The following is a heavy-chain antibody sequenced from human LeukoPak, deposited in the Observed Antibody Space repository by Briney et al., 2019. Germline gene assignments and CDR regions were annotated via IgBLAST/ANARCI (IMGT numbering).Heavy chain of an antibody. J-gene: IGHJ4*02. CDR3: ARRVGARRGNFDY. D-gene: IGHD1-26*01. V-gene: IGHV4-39*01. Sequence: SETLSLTCIVSGASLSSSSYYWGWIRQPPGKGLEWIGSVYYSGSTYYSPSLKSRVTISVDMSKNQFSLNLNSVTAADTAVYYCARRVGARRGNFDYWGQGTPVTVSS. CDR2: VYYSGST. CDR1: GASLSSSSYY.